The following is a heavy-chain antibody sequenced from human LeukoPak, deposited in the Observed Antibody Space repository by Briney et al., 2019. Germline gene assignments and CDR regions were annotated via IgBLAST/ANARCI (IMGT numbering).Heavy chain of an antibody. V-gene: IGHV1-2*02. CDR1: GYTFTGYY. CDR2: INPNSGGT. CDR3: AREAAAGTFSYWFDP. D-gene: IGHD6-13*01. J-gene: IGHJ5*02. Sequence: ASVKVSCKASGYTFTGYYMHWVRQAPGQGLEWMGWINPNSGGTNYAQKFQGRVTITADESTSTAYMELSSLRSEDTAVYYCAREAAAGTFSYWFDPWGQGTLVTVSS.